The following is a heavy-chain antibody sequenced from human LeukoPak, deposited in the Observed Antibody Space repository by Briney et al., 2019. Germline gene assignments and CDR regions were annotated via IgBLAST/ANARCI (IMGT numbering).Heavy chain of an antibody. CDR3: ARGRSPQAPLPDAFDI. V-gene: IGHV4-59*01. D-gene: IGHD3-10*01. Sequence: KPSETLSLTCTVSGGSISSYYWSWIRQPPGKGLEWIGYIYYSGSTNYNPSLKSRVTISVDTSKTQFSLKLSSVTAADTAVYYCARGRSPQAPLPDAFDIWGQGTMVTVSS. CDR1: GGSISSYY. CDR2: IYYSGST. J-gene: IGHJ3*02.